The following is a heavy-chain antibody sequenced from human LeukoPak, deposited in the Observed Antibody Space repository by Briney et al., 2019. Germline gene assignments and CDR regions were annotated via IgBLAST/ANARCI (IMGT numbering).Heavy chain of an antibody. V-gene: IGHV4-61*05. CDR3: ARLTSSWYQDWYFDL. D-gene: IGHD6-13*01. J-gene: IGHJ2*01. Sequence: SETLSLTCTVSGGSISSSSYYWGWIRQPPGKGLEWIGRIYTSGSPNYNPSLKSRVTMSVDTSKNQFSLKLSSVTAADTAVYYCARLTSSWYQDWYFDLWGRGTLVTVSS. CDR1: GGSISSSSYY. CDR2: IYTSGSP.